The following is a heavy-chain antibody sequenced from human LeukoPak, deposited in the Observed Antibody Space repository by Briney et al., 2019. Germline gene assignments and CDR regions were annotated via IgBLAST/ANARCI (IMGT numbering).Heavy chain of an antibody. Sequence: ASVKVSCKASGGTFSSYAISWVRQAPGQGLEWMGRIIPILGIANYAQKFQGRVTITADKSTSTAYMELSSLRSEDTAVYYCARETTKTRPYYYDSGGYSFDYWGQGTLVTVSS. CDR3: ARETTKTRPYYYDSGGYSFDY. J-gene: IGHJ4*02. D-gene: IGHD3-22*01. V-gene: IGHV1-69*04. CDR1: GGTFSSYA. CDR2: IIPILGIA.